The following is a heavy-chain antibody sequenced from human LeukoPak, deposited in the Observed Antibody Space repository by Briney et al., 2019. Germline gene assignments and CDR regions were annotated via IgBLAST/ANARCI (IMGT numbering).Heavy chain of an antibody. CDR3: ANGGGIVATY. CDR2: IRYDGSNK. V-gene: IGHV3-30*02. D-gene: IGHD5-12*01. Sequence: GGSLRLSCAASGFTFSSYGMHWVRQAPGKGLEWVAFIRYDGSNKYYADSVKGRFTISRDNSKNTLYPQMNSLRAEDTAVYYCANGGGIVATYWGQGTLVTVSS. J-gene: IGHJ4*02. CDR1: GFTFSSYG.